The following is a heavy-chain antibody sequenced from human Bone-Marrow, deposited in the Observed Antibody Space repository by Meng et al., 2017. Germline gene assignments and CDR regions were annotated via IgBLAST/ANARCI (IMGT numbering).Heavy chain of an antibody. CDR1: GGSFSGYY. D-gene: IGHD5-24*01. V-gene: IGHV4-34*01. Sequence: LQQWGAGLLKPSETLSLTCAVYGGSFSGYYWSWIRQPPGKGLEWIGEINHSGSTNYNPSLKSRVTISVDTSKNQFSLKLSSVTAADTAVYYCARGRDGYALGAYFQHWGQGTLVTVSS. J-gene: IGHJ1*01. CDR3: ARGRDGYALGAYFQH. CDR2: INHSGST.